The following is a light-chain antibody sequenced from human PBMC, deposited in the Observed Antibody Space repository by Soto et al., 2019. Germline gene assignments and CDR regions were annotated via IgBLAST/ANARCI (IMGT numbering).Light chain of an antibody. CDR3: SSYTTSSLVV. J-gene: IGLJ2*01. V-gene: IGLV2-14*01. CDR2: DVN. Sequence: QSVLTQPASVSGSPGQSITISCTGTSSDVGGYNYVSWYQQPPGKAPKLMIYDVNNRPSGVSNRFSGSKSGNTASLTISGLQAEDEADYYCSSYTTSSLVVFGGGTKLTVL. CDR1: SSDVGGYNY.